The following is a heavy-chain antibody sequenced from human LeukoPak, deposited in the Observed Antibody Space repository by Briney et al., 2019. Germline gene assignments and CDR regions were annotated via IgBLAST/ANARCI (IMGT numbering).Heavy chain of an antibody. V-gene: IGHV1-2*02. D-gene: IGHD4-23*01. Sequence: ASVKVSCKASGYTFTGYYMHWVRQAPGQGLEWMGWINPNSGGTNYAQKFQGRVTMTRDTSISTAYMELSRLRSDDTAVYYCARIPAVVTTPFDAFDIWGQGTMVTVSS. J-gene: IGHJ3*02. CDR3: ARIPAVVTTPFDAFDI. CDR1: GYTFTGYY. CDR2: INPNSGGT.